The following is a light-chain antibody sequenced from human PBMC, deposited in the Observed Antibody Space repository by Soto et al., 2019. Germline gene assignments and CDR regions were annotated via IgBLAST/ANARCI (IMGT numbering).Light chain of an antibody. V-gene: IGKV3D-20*02. CDR2: DAS. Sequence: IVLTQSPGTLSLCPGQSATLSCRASQSVTTGFLAWLQQKPGQAPRLLIYDASIRATGIPASFSGSGSGTDFTLTISSLEPEDSAVYYCQQRNIWPPVTFGQGTLLEIK. CDR3: QQRNIWPPVT. J-gene: IGKJ5*01. CDR1: QSVTTGF.